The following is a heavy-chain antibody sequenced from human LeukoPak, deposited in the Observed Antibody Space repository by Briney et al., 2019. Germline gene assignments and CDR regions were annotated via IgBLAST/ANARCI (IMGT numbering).Heavy chain of an antibody. CDR3: ARDSSGYSNYFDY. Sequence: SVTVSRKASGGTFSSYAISWVRQAPGQGLEWMGGIIPIFGTANYAQKFQGRVTITADESTSTAYMELSSLRSEDTAVYYCARDSSGYSNYFDYWGQGTLVTVSS. J-gene: IGHJ4*02. V-gene: IGHV1-69*13. CDR1: GGTFSSYA. D-gene: IGHD3-22*01. CDR2: IIPIFGTA.